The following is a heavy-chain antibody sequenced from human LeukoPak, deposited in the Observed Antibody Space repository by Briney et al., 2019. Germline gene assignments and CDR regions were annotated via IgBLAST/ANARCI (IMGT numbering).Heavy chain of an antibody. V-gene: IGHV3-21*01. D-gene: IGHD3-22*01. CDR1: GFTFSSYS. Sequence: GGSLRLTCAASGFTFSSYSMNWVRQAPGKGLEWVSSISSSSSYIYYADSVKGRFTISRDNAKNSLYLQMNSLRAEDTAVYYCARDTSENYYDSTGAAFDIWGQGTMVTVSS. CDR3: ARDTSENYYDSTGAAFDI. J-gene: IGHJ3*02. CDR2: ISSSSSYI.